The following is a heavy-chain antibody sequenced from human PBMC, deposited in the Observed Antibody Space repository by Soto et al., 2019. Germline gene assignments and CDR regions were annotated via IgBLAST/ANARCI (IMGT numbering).Heavy chain of an antibody. Sequence: GESLKISCKGSGYSFINYWIGWVRQMPGKGLEWTGIIYPGDSDTRYRPSFQGQVTISVDTSINTAYLQWSSLKASDSAMYYCARSRITGSTWTFDYWGQGTLVTVS. CDR3: ARSRITGSTWTFDY. CDR2: IYPGDSDT. D-gene: IGHD1-20*01. CDR1: GYSFINYW. V-gene: IGHV5-51*01. J-gene: IGHJ4*02.